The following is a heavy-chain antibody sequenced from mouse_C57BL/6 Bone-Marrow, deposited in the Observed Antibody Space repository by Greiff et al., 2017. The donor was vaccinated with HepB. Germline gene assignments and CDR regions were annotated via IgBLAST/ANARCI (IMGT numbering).Heavy chain of an antibody. Sequence: EVQGVESGAELVRPGASVKLSCTASGFNIKDDYMHWVKQRPEQGLEWIGWIDPENGDTEYASKFQGKATITADTSSNTAYLQLSSLTSEDTAVYYCTHDDGKKGYWYFDVWGTGTTVTVSS. D-gene: IGHD2-1*01. CDR1: GFNIKDDY. CDR2: IDPENGDT. V-gene: IGHV14-4*01. J-gene: IGHJ1*03. CDR3: THDDGKKGYWYFDV.